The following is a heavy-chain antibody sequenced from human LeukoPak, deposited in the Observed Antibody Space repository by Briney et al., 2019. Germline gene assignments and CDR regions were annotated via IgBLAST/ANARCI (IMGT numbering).Heavy chain of an antibody. Sequence: GGSLRLSCAASGFTFCNAWMSWVRQAPGKGLEWVGRIKSKIDGGTTDYAAPVKGRFTISRDDSKNTLYLQMNSLKTEDTAVYYCTTDMTTVTTSWGQGTLVTVSS. CDR2: IKSKIDGGTT. J-gene: IGHJ4*02. CDR3: TTDMTTVTTS. D-gene: IGHD4-17*01. CDR1: GFTFCNAW. V-gene: IGHV3-15*01.